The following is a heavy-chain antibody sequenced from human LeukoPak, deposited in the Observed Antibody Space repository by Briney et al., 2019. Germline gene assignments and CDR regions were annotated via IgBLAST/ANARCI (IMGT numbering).Heavy chain of an antibody. J-gene: IGHJ6*03. CDR3: ARVGPGPNWNYGLDYYMDV. D-gene: IGHD1-7*01. Sequence: SVKVSCKASRGTFSSYAISWVRQAPGQGLEWMGGIIPIFGTANYAQKFQGRVTITTDESTSTAYMELSSLRSEDTAVYYCARVGPGPNWNYGLDYYMDVWGKGTTVTVSS. V-gene: IGHV1-69*05. CDR1: RGTFSSYA. CDR2: IIPIFGTA.